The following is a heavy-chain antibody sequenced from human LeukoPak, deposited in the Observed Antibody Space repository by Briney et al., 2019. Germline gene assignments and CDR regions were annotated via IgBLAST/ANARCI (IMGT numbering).Heavy chain of an antibody. Sequence: ASVKISCKXSGYTFTDYYMHWVQQAPGKGLEWMGLVDPEDGETIYEEKFQGRVTITADTSTDTAYMELSSLRSEDTAVYYCATGGGGELPYQPVYWGQGTLVTVSS. J-gene: IGHJ4*02. V-gene: IGHV1-69-2*01. CDR2: VDPEDGET. CDR3: ATGGGGELPYQPVY. CDR1: GYTFTDYY. D-gene: IGHD1-26*01.